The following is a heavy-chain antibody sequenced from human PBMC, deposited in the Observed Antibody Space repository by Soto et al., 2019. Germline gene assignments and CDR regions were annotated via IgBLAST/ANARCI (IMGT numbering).Heavy chain of an antibody. V-gene: IGHV3-23*01. J-gene: IGHJ5*02. Sequence: GGSLRLSCAASGFTFSSYAMSWVRQAPGKGLEWVSAISGSGGSTYYADSVKGRFTISRDNSKNTLYLQMNSLRAEDTAVYYCAKDGRGSGSYYNDDWFDPWGQGTLVTVSS. CDR3: AKDGRGSGSYYNDDWFDP. CDR2: ISGSGGST. D-gene: IGHD3-10*01. CDR1: GFTFSSYA.